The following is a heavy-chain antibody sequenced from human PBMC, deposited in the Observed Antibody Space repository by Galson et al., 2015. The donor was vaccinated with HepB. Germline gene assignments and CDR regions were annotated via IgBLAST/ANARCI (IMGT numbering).Heavy chain of an antibody. J-gene: IGHJ4*02. Sequence: SLRLSCAASGFTITSCPMSWVRQAPGKGPEWVSTISHTNDNTYYADSVKGRFTISRDNSKNTLYLQMNSLRAEDTARYYCAKRGPSWGSEDSWGQGTLVTVSS. D-gene: IGHD7-27*01. CDR3: AKRGPSWGSEDS. CDR2: ISHTNDNT. V-gene: IGHV3-23*01. CDR1: GFTITSCP.